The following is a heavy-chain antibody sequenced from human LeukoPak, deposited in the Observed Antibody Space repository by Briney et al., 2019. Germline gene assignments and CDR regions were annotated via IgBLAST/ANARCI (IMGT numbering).Heavy chain of an antibody. CDR1: DFTFSTYD. V-gene: IGHV3-64D*09. Sequence: AGTLTLSCAVSDFTFSTYDMNWVRQAPGKGLEYVSAISNNGESTYYADSVKGRFTISGDNSKNKLFLQISSLTSEDTAMYYFVKLDGEYYYEAGGEGRLVTV. CDR3: VKLDGEYYYEA. J-gene: IGHJ4*02. CDR2: ISNNGEST. D-gene: IGHD3-22*01.